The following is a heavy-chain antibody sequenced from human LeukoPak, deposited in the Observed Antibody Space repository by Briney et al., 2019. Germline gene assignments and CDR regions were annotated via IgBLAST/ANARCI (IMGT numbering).Heavy chain of an antibody. D-gene: IGHD3-16*01. CDR1: GYTFTSYG. Sequence: GASVKVSCKASGYTFTSYGISWVRQAPGQGLEWMGWISAYNGNTNYAQKLQGRVTMTEDTSTDTAYMELSSLRSEDTAVYYCATEPQFGFSFDIWGQGTMVTVSS. CDR3: ATEPQFGFSFDI. J-gene: IGHJ3*02. CDR2: ISAYNGNT. V-gene: IGHV1-18*01.